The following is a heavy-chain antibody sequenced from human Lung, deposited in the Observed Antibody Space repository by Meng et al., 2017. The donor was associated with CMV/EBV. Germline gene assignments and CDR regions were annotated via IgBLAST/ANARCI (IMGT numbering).Heavy chain of an antibody. V-gene: IGHV4-38-2*02. CDR1: GDSISSGYY. J-gene: IGHJ4*02. CDR3: ARDLQRWLQSGAFDY. D-gene: IGHD5-24*01. Sequence: SETLSLXCTVSGDSISSGYYWGWIRQPPGKGLEWLGTIYQNGATYYNPSLRGRVTISVDTSKNQFSLGLTSVTAADTAVYHCARDLQRWLQSGAFDYWGQGXLVTVSS. CDR2: IYQNGAT.